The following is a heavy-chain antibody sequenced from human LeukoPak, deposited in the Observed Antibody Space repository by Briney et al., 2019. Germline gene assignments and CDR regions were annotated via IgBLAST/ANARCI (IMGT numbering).Heavy chain of an antibody. D-gene: IGHD6-13*01. V-gene: IGHV4-4*02. CDR2: IYHSGST. CDR3: ARDPAAAGIDDAFDI. CDR1: GGSISSSNW. Sequence: SETLSLTCAVSGGSISSSNWWSWVRQPPGKGLEWIGEIYHSGSTNYNPSLKSRVTISVDKSKNQFSLKLSSVTAADTAVYYCARDPAAAGIDDAFDIWGQGTMVTVSS. J-gene: IGHJ3*02.